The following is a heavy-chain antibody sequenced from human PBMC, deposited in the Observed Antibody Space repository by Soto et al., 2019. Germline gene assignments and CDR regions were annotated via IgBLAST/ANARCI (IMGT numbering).Heavy chain of an antibody. J-gene: IGHJ4*02. CDR1: GFTFSSYA. Sequence: EVQLLESGGGLVQPGGSLRLSCAASGFTFSSYAMSWVRQAPGKGLEWVSAISGSGGSTYYADSVKGRFTISRDNSKNSLYLQMNSLRVEDTALYYCARVGDMAYKDWGQGTLVTVSS. V-gene: IGHV3-23*01. D-gene: IGHD3-3*01. CDR2: ISGSGGST. CDR3: ARVGDMAYKD.